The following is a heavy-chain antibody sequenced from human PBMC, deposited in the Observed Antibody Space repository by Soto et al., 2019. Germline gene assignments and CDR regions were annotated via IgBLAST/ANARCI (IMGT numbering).Heavy chain of an antibody. J-gene: IGHJ5*01. V-gene: IGHV3-7*01. Sequence: QPGGSLRLSCAASGFTFSNYWMSWVRQAPGKGLEWVANIKQDGSEKYYVDSVKGRFTISRDNTKNSLYLHMNSLRAEDTAMYYCATRGQLNWFDSWGQGTLVTVSS. CDR3: ATRGQLNWFDS. CDR2: IKQDGSEK. CDR1: GFTFSNYW. D-gene: IGHD1-1*01.